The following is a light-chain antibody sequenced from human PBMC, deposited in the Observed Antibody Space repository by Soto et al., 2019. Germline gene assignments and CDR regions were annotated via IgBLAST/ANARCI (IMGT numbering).Light chain of an antibody. CDR3: QQYFRYPLT. V-gene: IGKV1-8*01. J-gene: IGKJ4*01. Sequence: ALRMTQSPSSFSASTGDRVTITCRASRGISSHLAWYQVKPGKAPRLLIYTASYLESGVPSRFSGSGSGTDFTLTISSLQSEDFSVYYCQQYFRYPLTFGGGTKVEIK. CDR1: RGISSH. CDR2: TAS.